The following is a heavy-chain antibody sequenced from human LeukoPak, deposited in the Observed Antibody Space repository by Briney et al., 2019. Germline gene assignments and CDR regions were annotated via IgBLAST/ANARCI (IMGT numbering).Heavy chain of an antibody. CDR3: ARLGRFFDEVWRGNWFDL. Sequence: SETLSLTCTVSGGSISITSYYWGWIRQPPGKGLEWIVSIYYSGSTYYNPSLKSRVSISVDTSRNKFSLKLSSVTAADTAVYYCARLGRFFDEVWRGNWFDLWGQGTLVTVSS. CDR2: IYYSGST. CDR1: GGSISITSYY. J-gene: IGHJ5*02. V-gene: IGHV4-39*01. D-gene: IGHD3/OR15-3a*01.